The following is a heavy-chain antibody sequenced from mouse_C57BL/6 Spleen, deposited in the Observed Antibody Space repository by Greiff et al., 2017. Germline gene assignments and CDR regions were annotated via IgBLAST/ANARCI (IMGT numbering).Heavy chain of an antibody. J-gene: IGHJ2*01. D-gene: IGHD3-3*01. Sequence: QVQLQQPGTELVRPGASVKLSCKASGYTFTNYGMHWVKQRPGTGLEWIGNISPSNGGTNYNEKFKSKATMTLDKSSSTAYMQLSSLTSEASAVYDCARGTRGEYFDYWGQGTPLTVSS. CDR1: GYTFTNYG. V-gene: IGHV1-53*01. CDR2: ISPSNGGT. CDR3: ARGTRGEYFDY.